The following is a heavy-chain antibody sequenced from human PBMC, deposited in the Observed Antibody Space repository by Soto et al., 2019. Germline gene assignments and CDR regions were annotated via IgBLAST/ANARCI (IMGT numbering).Heavy chain of an antibody. CDR2: INSDGSST. V-gene: IGHV3-74*01. CDR1: GFTFSSFC. CDR3: ARGRLSYESIGEAFQH. Sequence: PGGSLRLSCAASGFTFSSFCMHWVRQAPGKGLVWVSRINSDGSSTSYADSVKGRFTISRDNAKSTLYLQMNSLRAEDTGVYYCARGRLSYESIGEAFQHWGPGPLVTVSS. J-gene: IGHJ1*01. D-gene: IGHD3-22*01.